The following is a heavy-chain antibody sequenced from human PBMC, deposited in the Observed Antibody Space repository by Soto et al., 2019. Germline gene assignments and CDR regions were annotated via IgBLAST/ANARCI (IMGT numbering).Heavy chain of an antibody. CDR2: IIPIFGTA. J-gene: IGHJ6*02. Sequence: GASVKVSCKASRVAFSKFIVTWVRQAPGLGLGWVGGIIPIFGTANYAQKFQGRVTITADESTSTSYMEVNNLRSEDTAVYYCAKVRYSSPMGYYYGMDVWGQGTTVTVS. D-gene: IGHD6-19*01. V-gene: IGHV1-69*13. CDR1: RVAFSKFI. CDR3: AKVRYSSPMGYYYGMDV.